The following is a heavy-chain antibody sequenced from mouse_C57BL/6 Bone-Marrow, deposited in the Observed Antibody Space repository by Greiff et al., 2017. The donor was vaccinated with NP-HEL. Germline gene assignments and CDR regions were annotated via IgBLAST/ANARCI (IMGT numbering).Heavy chain of an antibody. J-gene: IGHJ3*01. Sequence: QVQLQQSGAELVKPGASVKLSCKASGYTFTTYWMQWVKQRPGQGLEWIGELDPSDSYTNYNQKFKGKATFTVDTSSSTANMQLSSLTSEDSAVYYCARKAYYGRSYEFAYWGQGTLVTVSA. CDR2: LDPSDSYT. D-gene: IGHD1-1*01. CDR3: ARKAYYGRSYEFAY. V-gene: IGHV1-50*01. CDR1: GYTFTTYW.